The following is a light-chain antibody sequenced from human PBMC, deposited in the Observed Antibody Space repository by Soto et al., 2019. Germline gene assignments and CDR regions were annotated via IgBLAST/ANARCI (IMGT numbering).Light chain of an antibody. CDR3: QNYKSLSRRFGRA. V-gene: IGKV1-27*01. CDR2: SAS. CDR1: QGISNS. Sequence: DIQMTQSPSSLSASVGDRVTITCRASQGISNSLAWYQQKPGKVPKLLIYSASTLQSGVPSRFSGSGSDTDFTLTISGLQPEDAGIYYCQNYKSLSRRFGRAFGQGTKVEIK. J-gene: IGKJ1*01.